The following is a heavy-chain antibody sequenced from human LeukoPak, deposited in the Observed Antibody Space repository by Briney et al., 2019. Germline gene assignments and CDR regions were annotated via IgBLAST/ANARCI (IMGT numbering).Heavy chain of an antibody. V-gene: IGHV4-59*08. CDR1: GGSISSYY. CDR3: ARRGHYYDSSGYYYAFDY. CDR2: IYYSGST. D-gene: IGHD3-22*01. J-gene: IGHJ4*02. Sequence: SETLSLTCTVSGGSISSYYWSWIRQPPGKGLEWIGYIYYSGSTNYNPSLKSRVTISVDTSKDQSSLKLSSVTAADTAVYYCARRGHYYDSSGYYYAFDYWGQGTLVTVSS.